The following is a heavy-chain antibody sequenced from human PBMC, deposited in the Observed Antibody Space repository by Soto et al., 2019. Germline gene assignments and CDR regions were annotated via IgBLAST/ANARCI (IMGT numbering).Heavy chain of an antibody. CDR1: GYSFNSYW. J-gene: IGHJ6*02. CDR3: ARHVRRQYCSSTSCPYYYGMDV. V-gene: IGHV5-51*01. D-gene: IGHD2-2*01. CDR2: IYPGDSDT. Sequence: GESLKISCKGSGYSFNSYWTGWVRQMPGKGLEWMGIIYPGDSDTRYSPSFQGQVTISADKSISTAYLQWSSLKASDTAMYYCARHVRRQYCSSTSCPYYYGMDVWGQGTTVTSP.